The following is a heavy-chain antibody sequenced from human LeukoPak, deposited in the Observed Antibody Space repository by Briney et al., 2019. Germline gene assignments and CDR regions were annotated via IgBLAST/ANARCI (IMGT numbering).Heavy chain of an antibody. V-gene: IGHV3-23*01. J-gene: IGHJ4*02. CDR2: ISGSGGST. CDR3: AKDAPSCSGYDWGDYFDY. CDR1: GFTFSSYA. Sequence: GGSLRLSCAASGFTFSSYAMSWVRQAPGKGLEWVSAISGSGGSTYYADSVKGRFTISRDNSKNTLYLQMNSLRAEDTAVYYCAKDAPSCSGYDWGDYFDYWGQGTLVTVSS. D-gene: IGHD5-12*01.